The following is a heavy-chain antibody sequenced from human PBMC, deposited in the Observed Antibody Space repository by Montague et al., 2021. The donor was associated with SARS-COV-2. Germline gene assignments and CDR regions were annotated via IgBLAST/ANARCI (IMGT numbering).Heavy chain of an antibody. D-gene: IGHD3-10*01. CDR3: ARGGSYISADDLPHFDD. CDR1: GFTVGGNY. V-gene: IGHV3-53*01. Sequence: SLRLSCPASGFTVGGNYMSWVRQAPGKGLEWVSVISSGGSHYYADSARGRFTISRDNSKNTLYLQMNSLRAEDTAVYFCARGGSYISADDLPHFDDWGQGTLVTVSS. J-gene: IGHJ4*02. CDR2: ISSGGSH.